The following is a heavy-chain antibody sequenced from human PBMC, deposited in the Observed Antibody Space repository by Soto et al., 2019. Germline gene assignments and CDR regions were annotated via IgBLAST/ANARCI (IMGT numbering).Heavy chain of an antibody. D-gene: IGHD3-3*01. CDR2: IWYDGSNK. V-gene: IGHV3-33*01. J-gene: IGHJ5*02. CDR3: AREALRGYDFWSGYHPKYNWFDP. Sequence: GGSLRLSCAASGFTFSSYGMQWVRQAPGKGLEWVAVIWYDGSNKYYADSVKGRFTISRDNSKNTLYLQMNSLRAEDTAVYYCAREALRGYDFWSGYHPKYNWFDPWGQGTLVTVSS. CDR1: GFTFSSYG.